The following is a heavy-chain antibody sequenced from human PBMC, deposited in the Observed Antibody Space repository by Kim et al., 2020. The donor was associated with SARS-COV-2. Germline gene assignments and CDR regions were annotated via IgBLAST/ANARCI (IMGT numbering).Heavy chain of an antibody. D-gene: IGHD3-22*01. J-gene: IGHJ3*02. CDR2: VLYSGGT. CDR3: ARHAIYFDSSDYWNAFDI. CDR1: GDSISSNSYY. Sequence: SETLSLTCTVSGDSISSNSYYWGWIRQPPGKGLEWIETVLYSGGTYYNPSLKSRVTISVDTSKNQFSLKLTSVTAADTAVYYCARHAIYFDSSDYWNAFDIWGQGTMVTVSS. V-gene: IGHV4-39*01.